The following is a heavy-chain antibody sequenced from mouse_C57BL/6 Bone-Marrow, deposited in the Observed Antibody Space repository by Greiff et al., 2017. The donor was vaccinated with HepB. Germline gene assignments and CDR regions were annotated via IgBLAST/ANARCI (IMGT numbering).Heavy chain of an antibody. D-gene: IGHD2-4*01. CDR2: IWWDDDK. J-gene: IGHJ3*01. Sequence: QVTLKVSGPGILQPSQTLSLTCSFSGFSLSTFGMGVGWIRQPSGKGLEWLAHIWWDDDKYYNPALKSRLTISKDTSKNQVFLKSANVDTADTATYYCARTPRYDYDVWFAYWGQGTLVTVSA. CDR3: ARTPRYDYDVWFAY. CDR1: GFSLSTFGMG. V-gene: IGHV8-8*01.